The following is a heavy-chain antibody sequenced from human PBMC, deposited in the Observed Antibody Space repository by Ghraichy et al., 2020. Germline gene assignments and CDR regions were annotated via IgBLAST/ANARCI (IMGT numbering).Heavy chain of an antibody. Sequence: SVKVSCKASGGTFSSYAISWVRQAPGQGLEWMGRIIPILGIANYAQKFQGRVTITADKSTSTAYMELSSLRSEDTAVYYCARDREQYCSGGSCYSYYFDYWGQGTLVTVSS. J-gene: IGHJ4*02. CDR3: ARDREQYCSGGSCYSYYFDY. V-gene: IGHV1-69*04. CDR2: IIPILGIA. CDR1: GGTFSSYA. D-gene: IGHD2-15*01.